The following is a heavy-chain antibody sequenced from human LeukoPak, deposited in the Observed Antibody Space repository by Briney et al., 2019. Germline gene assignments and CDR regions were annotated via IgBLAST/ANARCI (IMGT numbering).Heavy chain of an antibody. D-gene: IGHD4-17*01. CDR2: IRNDGSYT. V-gene: IGHV3-30*02. CDR3: AKGVDYGFNI. Sequence: GGSLRVSCAASGFILTRYGMHWVRQAPGKGLEWVAFIRNDGSYTYYSDSVRGRFTISRDISKGTLYLQLNSLRPEDTAVYYCAKGVDYGFNIWGQGTMVTVSS. J-gene: IGHJ3*02. CDR1: GFILTRYG.